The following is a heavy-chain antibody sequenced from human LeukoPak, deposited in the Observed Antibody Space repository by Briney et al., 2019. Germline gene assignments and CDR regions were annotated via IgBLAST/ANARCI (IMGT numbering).Heavy chain of an antibody. J-gene: IGHJ5*02. Sequence: PGGSLRLSCAASGSTFSSYAMSWVRQAPGKGLEWVSAISGSGGSTYYADSVKGRFTISRDNSKNTLYLQMNSLRAEDTAVYYCAKDPHYVWGYSGWFDPWGQGTLVTVSS. V-gene: IGHV3-23*01. D-gene: IGHD3-16*01. CDR3: AKDPHYVWGYSGWFDP. CDR1: GSTFSSYA. CDR2: ISGSGGST.